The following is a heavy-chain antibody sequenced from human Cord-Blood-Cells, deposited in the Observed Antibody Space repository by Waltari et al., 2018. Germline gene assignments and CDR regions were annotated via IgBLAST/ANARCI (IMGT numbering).Heavy chain of an antibody. CDR1: GGSISSYY. J-gene: IGHJ6*03. CDR3: ARDVWATGPDIVVVPAAIRYYYYMDV. CDR2: IYTSGST. Sequence: QVQLQESGPGLVKPSETLSLTCTVSGGSISSYYWSWIRQPAGKGLEWIGRIYTSGSTNDNPSLKSRVTMSVGTSKNQFSLKLSSVTAADTAVYYWARDVWATGPDIVVVPAAIRYYYYMDVWGKGTTVTVSS. D-gene: IGHD2-2*01. V-gene: IGHV4-4*07.